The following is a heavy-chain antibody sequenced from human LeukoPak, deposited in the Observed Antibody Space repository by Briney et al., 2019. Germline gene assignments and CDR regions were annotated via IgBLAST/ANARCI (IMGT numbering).Heavy chain of an antibody. D-gene: IGHD6-19*01. J-gene: IGHJ4*02. Sequence: GGSLRLSCAASGFTLSSYAMSWVRQAPGKGLEWVSAISGSGGSTYYANSVKGRFTISRDNSKNTLYLQMNSLRAEDTAVYYCAKDHAQWLVLDYWGQGTLVTVSS. V-gene: IGHV3-23*01. CDR3: AKDHAQWLVLDY. CDR1: GFTLSSYA. CDR2: ISGSGGST.